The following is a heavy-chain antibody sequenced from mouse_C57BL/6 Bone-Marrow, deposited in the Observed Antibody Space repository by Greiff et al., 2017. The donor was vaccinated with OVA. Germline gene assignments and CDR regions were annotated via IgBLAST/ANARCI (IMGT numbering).Heavy chain of an antibody. J-gene: IGHJ3*01. CDR2: INPYDGGT. CDR1: GYTFTDYY. CDR3: ARALYYGMGFAY. V-gene: IGHV1-19*01. D-gene: IGHD1-1*01. Sequence: VQLQQSGPVLVKPGASVKMSCKVSGYTFTDYYMYWVKQRHGKSLEWIGVINPYDGGTSYNQKFKGKATLTVDKSSSTAYMELNSLTSEDSAVYYCARALYYGMGFAYWGQGTLVTVSA.